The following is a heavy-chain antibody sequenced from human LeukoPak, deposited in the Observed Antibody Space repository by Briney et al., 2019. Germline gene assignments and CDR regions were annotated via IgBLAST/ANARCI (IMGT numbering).Heavy chain of an antibody. CDR1: GYTFPSYD. D-gene: IGHD2-15*01. CDR3: ARSPAADCSSDSCYPVQFDY. CDR2: MNPNSGNT. Sequence: ASVKVSCKASGYTFPSYDINWVRQATGQGLEWMGWMNPNSGNTGYAQNFQGRLTFTRNTAISTAYMELSSLRSEDTAVYYCARSPAADCSSDSCYPVQFDYWGQGTLVTVSS. J-gene: IGHJ4*02. V-gene: IGHV1-8*03.